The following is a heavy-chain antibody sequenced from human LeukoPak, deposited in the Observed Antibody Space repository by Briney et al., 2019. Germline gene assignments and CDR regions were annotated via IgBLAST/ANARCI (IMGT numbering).Heavy chain of an antibody. D-gene: IGHD2-2*01. Sequence: PGGSLRLSCAASGFTFSSYWMSWVRQAPGKGLEWVANIKQDGSEKYYVDSVKGRFTISRDNAKNSLSLQMNSLRAEDTAVYYCARDPLNCSSTRCTVGAFDIWGRGTMVTVSS. CDR1: GFTFSSYW. CDR2: IKQDGSEK. CDR3: ARDPLNCSSTRCTVGAFDI. J-gene: IGHJ3*02. V-gene: IGHV3-7*01.